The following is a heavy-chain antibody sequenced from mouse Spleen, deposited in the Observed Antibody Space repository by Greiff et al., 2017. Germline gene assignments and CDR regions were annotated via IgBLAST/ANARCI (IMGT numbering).Heavy chain of an antibody. CDR2: ISSGGSYT. J-gene: IGHJ3*01. V-gene: IGHV5-9-3*01. Sequence: EVKLVESGGGLVKPGGSLKLSCAASGFTFSSYAMSWVRQTPEKRLEWVATISSGGSYTYYPDSVKGRFTISRDNAKNTLYLQMSSLRSEDTAMYYCARQNLTGTYAWFAYWGQGTLVTVSA. CDR3: ARQNLTGTYAWFAY. D-gene: IGHD4-1*01. CDR1: GFTFSSYA.